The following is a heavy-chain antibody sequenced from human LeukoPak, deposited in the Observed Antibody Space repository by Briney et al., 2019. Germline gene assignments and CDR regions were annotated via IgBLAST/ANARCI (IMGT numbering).Heavy chain of an antibody. Sequence: PGGSLRLSCAASGFTFSSYAMHWVRQAPGKGLEWVAVISYDGSNKYYADSVKGRFTISRDNSKNTLYLQMNSLRARDTAVYYCAREALLGSYREVDAFDILGQGTMVTVSS. CDR3: AREALLGSYREVDAFDI. J-gene: IGHJ3*02. V-gene: IGHV3-30-3*01. CDR2: ISYDGSNK. D-gene: IGHD3-10*01. CDR1: GFTFSSYA.